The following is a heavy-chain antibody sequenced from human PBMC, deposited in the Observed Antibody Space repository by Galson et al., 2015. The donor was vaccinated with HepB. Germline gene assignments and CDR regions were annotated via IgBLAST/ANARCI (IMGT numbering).Heavy chain of an antibody. CDR2: ISPGDSDT. Sequence: QSGAEVKKPGESLKISCTDSGCSFSSCWIGWVRQMPGKGLEWMGLISPGDSDTRYSPSFQGQVTISADKSISTAYLQWSSLKVSDTAMYYCVKLAAYDSSAPNWFDPWAREPWSPSPQ. CDR1: GCSFSSCW. CDR3: VKLAAYDSSAPNWFDP. D-gene: IGHD3-22*01. V-gene: IGHV5-51*01. J-gene: IGHJ5*02.